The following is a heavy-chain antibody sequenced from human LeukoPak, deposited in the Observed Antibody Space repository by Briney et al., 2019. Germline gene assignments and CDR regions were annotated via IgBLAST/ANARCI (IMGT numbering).Heavy chain of an antibody. CDR1: GFTFSSYA. V-gene: IGHV3-23*01. CDR2: ISGSGGST. CDR3: AKYGWGSTMIVVVIDY. D-gene: IGHD3-22*01. Sequence: PGGSLRLSCAASGFTFSSYAMHWVRQAPGKGLEWVSAISGSGGSTYYADSVKGRFTISRDNSKNTLYLQMNSLRAEDTAVYYCAKYGWGSTMIVVVIDYWGQGTLVTVSS. J-gene: IGHJ4*02.